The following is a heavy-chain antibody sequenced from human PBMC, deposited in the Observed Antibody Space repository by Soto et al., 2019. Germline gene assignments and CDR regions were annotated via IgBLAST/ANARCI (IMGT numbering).Heavy chain of an antibody. Sequence: SETLSLTCTVSGASIINYYWAWIRQSPGGGLESIGYVSNTATTTYNPSLKNRVTISVDASKSQFYLKLSSVTAADTAVYYCARHNYDGSGYYYYYYGMDVWGQGTTVTVSS. CDR1: GASIINYY. J-gene: IGHJ6*02. CDR2: VSNTATT. CDR3: ARHNYDGSGYYYYYYGMDV. D-gene: IGHD3-22*01. V-gene: IGHV4-59*08.